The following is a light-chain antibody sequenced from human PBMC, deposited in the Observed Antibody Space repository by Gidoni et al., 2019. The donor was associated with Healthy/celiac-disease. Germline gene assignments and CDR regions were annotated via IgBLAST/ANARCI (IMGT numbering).Light chain of an antibody. Sequence: AIQLTQSPSSLSASVGDRVTITCRASQGISSALAWYQQKPGKAPKLLLYDASSLESGVPSRFSGSGSGTDFTLTISSLQPEDFATYYCQQFNIYPRFGGXTKVEIK. CDR2: DAS. V-gene: IGKV1-13*02. J-gene: IGKJ4*01. CDR3: QQFNIYPR. CDR1: QGISSA.